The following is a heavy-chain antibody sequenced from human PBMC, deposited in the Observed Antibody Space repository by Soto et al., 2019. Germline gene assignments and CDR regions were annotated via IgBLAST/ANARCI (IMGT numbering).Heavy chain of an antibody. V-gene: IGHV1-69*10. CDR3: ARDRGLAAVTRYYYGMDV. J-gene: IGHJ6*02. Sequence: ASVKVSCKASGGTFSSYAISWVRQAPGQGLEWMGGIIPIFGIANYAQKFQGRVTITADKSTSTAYMELSSLRSEDTAVYYCARDRGLAAVTRYYYGMDVWGQGTTVTVSS. CDR2: IIPIFGIA. D-gene: IGHD6-13*01. CDR1: GGTFSSYA.